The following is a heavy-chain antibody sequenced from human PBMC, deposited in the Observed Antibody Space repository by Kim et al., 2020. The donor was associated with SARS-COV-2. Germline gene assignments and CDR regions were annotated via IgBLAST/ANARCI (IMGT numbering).Heavy chain of an antibody. Sequence: ASVKVSCKASGYIFADYYLHWVRQAPGQGPEWMGWIHPSSGATKYSKKFQDSVTMTRDTSITTVYMELSSLRSDDTAVYYCAGVRRSGSYFGPTAPRSHYDAFGIWGQGTMVTVSA. CDR3: AGVRRSGSYFGPTAPRSHYDAFGI. V-gene: IGHV1-2*02. CDR1: GYIFADYY. J-gene: IGHJ3*02. CDR2: IHPSSGAT. D-gene: IGHD1-26*01.